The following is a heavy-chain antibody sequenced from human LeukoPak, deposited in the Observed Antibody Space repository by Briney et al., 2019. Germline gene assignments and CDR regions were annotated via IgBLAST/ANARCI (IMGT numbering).Heavy chain of an antibody. D-gene: IGHD6-13*01. CDR1: GYPISSGYY. Sequence: SETLSLTCAVSGYPISSGYYWGWIQQPPGKTLEWIGSIYHTGSTYYNPSLKSRVTISVDTSKNQFSLKLSPVTAADTAVYYCARGTGYSSSWYNYWGQGTLVTVSS. J-gene: IGHJ4*02. CDR2: IYHTGST. V-gene: IGHV4-38-2*01. CDR3: ARGTGYSSSWYNY.